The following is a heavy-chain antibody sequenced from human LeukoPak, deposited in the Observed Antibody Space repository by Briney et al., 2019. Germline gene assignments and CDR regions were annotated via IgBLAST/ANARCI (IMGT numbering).Heavy chain of an antibody. CDR3: ARAGRNWFDP. J-gene: IGHJ5*02. D-gene: IGHD6-19*01. CDR1: GGSISSSSYY. Sequence: PSETLSLTCTVPGGSISSSSYYWGWIRQPPGKGLEWIGSIDYSGSTYYNPSLKSRVIISVDTSKNQFSLKLSPVIAADTAVYYCARAGRNWFDPWGQGTLVTVSS. V-gene: IGHV4-39*01. CDR2: IDYSGST.